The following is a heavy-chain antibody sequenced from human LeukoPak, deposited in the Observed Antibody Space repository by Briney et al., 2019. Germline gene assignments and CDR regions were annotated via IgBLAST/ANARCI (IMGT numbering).Heavy chain of an antibody. Sequence: SETLSLTCTVSGGSIGSSSYYWGWIRQPPGKGLEWIGSIYYSGSTYYNPSLKSRVTISVDTSKNQFSLKLSSVTAADTAVYYCARQLAKYSCIDPWGQGTLVTVSS. CDR1: GGSIGSSSYY. V-gene: IGHV4-39*07. CDR3: ARQLAKYSCIDP. J-gene: IGHJ5*02. CDR2: IYYSGST. D-gene: IGHD5-12*01.